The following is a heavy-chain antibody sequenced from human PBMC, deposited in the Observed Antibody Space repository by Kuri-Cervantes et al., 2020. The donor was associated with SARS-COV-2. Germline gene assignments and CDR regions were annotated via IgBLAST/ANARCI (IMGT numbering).Heavy chain of an antibody. V-gene: IGHV5-51*01. CDR2: IYPGDSDT. Sequence: GGSLRLSCKGSGYSFTSYWIGWVRQMPGKGLEWMGIIYPGDSDTRYSPSFQGQVTISADKSISTAYLQWSSLKAPDTAMYYCARAGEWLFGDAFDIWGQGTMVTVSS. CDR1: GYSFTSYW. J-gene: IGHJ3*02. D-gene: IGHD3-3*01. CDR3: ARAGEWLFGDAFDI.